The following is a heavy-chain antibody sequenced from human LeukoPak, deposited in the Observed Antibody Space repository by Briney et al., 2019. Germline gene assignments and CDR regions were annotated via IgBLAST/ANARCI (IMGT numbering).Heavy chain of an antibody. CDR1: GYTFTNYG. Sequence: ASVKVSCKASGYTFTNYGISWVRQAPGQGVEWMGWISAYNDNTNFAQKLQGRVSMTTDTSTSTAYMELRSLRSDDTAVYYCARDRDSDSGSYPDAFDIWGQGTMVTVSS. D-gene: IGHD3-10*01. CDR3: ARDRDSDSGSYPDAFDI. J-gene: IGHJ3*02. CDR2: ISAYNDNT. V-gene: IGHV1-18*01.